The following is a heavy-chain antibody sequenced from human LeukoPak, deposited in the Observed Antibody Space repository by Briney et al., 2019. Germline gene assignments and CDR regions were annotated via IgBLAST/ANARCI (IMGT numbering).Heavy chain of an antibody. CDR3: ARELLNQNNWYDP. Sequence: ASVKVSCKASGYTFTGYYMHWVRQAPGRGLEWVGWINPISGGTNYAQKFQGRVTMPRDTSIRTAYMELSRLRSDGTAVYYCARELLNQNNWYDPWGQGTLVTVSS. V-gene: IGHV1-2*02. D-gene: IGHD2-21*01. CDR2: INPISGGT. J-gene: IGHJ5*02. CDR1: GYTFTGYY.